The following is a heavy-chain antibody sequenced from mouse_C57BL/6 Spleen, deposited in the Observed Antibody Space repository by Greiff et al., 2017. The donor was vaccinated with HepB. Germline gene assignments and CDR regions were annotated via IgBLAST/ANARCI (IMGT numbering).Heavy chain of an antibody. CDR3: ARIYDGYYKDY. J-gene: IGHJ2*01. CDR1: GYTFTSYW. V-gene: IGHV1-55*01. Sequence: VQLQQPGAELVKPGASVKMSCKASGYTFTSYWITWVKQRPGQGLEWIGDIYPGSGSTNYNEKFKSKATLTVDTSSSTAYMQLSSVTSEYSAVYYCARIYDGYYKDYWGKGTTLTVSS. D-gene: IGHD2-3*01. CDR2: IYPGSGST.